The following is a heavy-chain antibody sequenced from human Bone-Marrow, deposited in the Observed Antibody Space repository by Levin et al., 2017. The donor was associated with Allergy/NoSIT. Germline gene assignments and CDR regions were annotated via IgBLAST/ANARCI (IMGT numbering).Heavy chain of an antibody. J-gene: IGHJ6*02. CDR2: IIAIFDKV. V-gene: IGHV1-69*13. Sequence: SVKVSCKASGGLFSTYAYTWVRQAPGQGLEWMGGIIAIFDKVSYAERFQGRLTITADDSTSTAYMELSSLTFEDTAVYYCSRSGPPREGDYYYYGLDVWGQGTTVTVSS. CDR3: SRSGPPREGDYYYYGLDV. CDR1: GGLFSTYA. D-gene: IGHD1-26*01.